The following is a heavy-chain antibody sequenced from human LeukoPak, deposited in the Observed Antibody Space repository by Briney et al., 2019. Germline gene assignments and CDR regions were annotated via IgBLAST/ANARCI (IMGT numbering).Heavy chain of an antibody. CDR1: GGSFSGYY. Sequence: PSETLSLTCAIYGGSFSGYYWSWIRQPPGKGLEWIGEINHSGSTNYNPSLKSRVTISVDTPKNQFSLKLSSVTAADTAVYYCASADRDSSSWYYFDYWGQGTLVTVSS. CDR2: INHSGST. D-gene: IGHD6-13*01. V-gene: IGHV4-34*01. J-gene: IGHJ4*02. CDR3: ASADRDSSSWYYFDY.